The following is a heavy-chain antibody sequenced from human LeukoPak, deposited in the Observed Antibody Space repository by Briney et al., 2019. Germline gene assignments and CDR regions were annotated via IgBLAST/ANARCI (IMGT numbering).Heavy chain of an antibody. J-gene: IGHJ6*02. V-gene: IGHV4-34*01. CDR2: INHGGST. CDR1: GGSFSGYY. D-gene: IGHD3-10*01. Sequence: SETLSLTCAVYGGSFSGYYWSWIRQPPGKGLEWIGEINHGGSTNYNPSLKSRVTISVETYKKQFSLKLSSVTAADTAVYYCARAIRGVMIVYYYYGLDVWGQGTTVTVSS. CDR3: ARAIRGVMIVYYYYGLDV.